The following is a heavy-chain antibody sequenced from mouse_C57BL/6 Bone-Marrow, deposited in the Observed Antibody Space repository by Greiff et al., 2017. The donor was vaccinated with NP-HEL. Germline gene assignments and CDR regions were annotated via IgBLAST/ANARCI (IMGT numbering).Heavy chain of an antibody. Sequence: EVQLQQSGPGLVKPSQSLSLTCSVTGYSITSGYYWNWIRQFPGNKLEWMGYISYDGSNNYNPSLKNRISITRDTSKNQFFLKLNSVTTEDTATYYCARKDGIYYDYDWFAYWGQGTLVTVSA. CDR1: GYSITSGYY. V-gene: IGHV3-6*01. D-gene: IGHD2-4*01. J-gene: IGHJ3*01. CDR2: ISYDGSN. CDR3: ARKDGIYYDYDWFAY.